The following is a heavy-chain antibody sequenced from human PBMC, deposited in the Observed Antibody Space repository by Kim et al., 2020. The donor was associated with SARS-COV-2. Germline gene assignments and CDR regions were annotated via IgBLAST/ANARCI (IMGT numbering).Heavy chain of an antibody. CDR1: GFTFSSYT. D-gene: IGHD3-22*01. CDR3: ARAAYDSSGQMAYCFDY. CDR2: ISEDGTKK. V-gene: IGHV3-30-3*01. Sequence: GGSLRLSCAAFGFTFSSYTMHWVRQAPGKGLEWVAVISEDGTKKYYADSVKGRFTISRDSPKNTLYLQMNSLRAEDTAVYYCARAAYDSSGQMAYCFDYWGQGTLATVSS. J-gene: IGHJ4*02.